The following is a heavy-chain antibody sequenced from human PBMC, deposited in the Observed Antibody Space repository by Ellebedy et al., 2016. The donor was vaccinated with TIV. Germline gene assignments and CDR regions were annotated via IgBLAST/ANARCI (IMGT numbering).Heavy chain of an antibody. CDR2: FDPEEGET. D-gene: IGHD5-18*01. CDR3: ATSDTSKDLYAYYHAMDV. CDR1: GYTFTSYG. J-gene: IGHJ6*02. Sequence: AASVKVSCKASGYTFTSYGISWVRQAPGQGLEWMGGFDPEEGETLYAQKFQGRVNMSEDTSTDTAYMELSSLRSEDTAVYYCATSDTSKDLYAYYHAMDVWGQGTTVTVSS. V-gene: IGHV1-24*01.